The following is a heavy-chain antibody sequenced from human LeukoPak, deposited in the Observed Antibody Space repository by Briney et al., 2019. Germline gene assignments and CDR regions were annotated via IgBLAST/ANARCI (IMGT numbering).Heavy chain of an antibody. J-gene: IGHJ4*02. V-gene: IGHV1-18*01. D-gene: IGHD3-10*01. CDR2: ISAYNGNT. Sequence: GASVKVSCKASGYTFTSYGISWVRQAPGQGLEWMGWISAYNGNTNYAQKLQGRVTMTTDTSTSTAYMELRSLRSDDTAVYYCARDSSPTLLWFGELLFLPDYWGQGTLVTVSS. CDR3: ARDSSPTLLWFGELLFLPDY. CDR1: GYTFTSYG.